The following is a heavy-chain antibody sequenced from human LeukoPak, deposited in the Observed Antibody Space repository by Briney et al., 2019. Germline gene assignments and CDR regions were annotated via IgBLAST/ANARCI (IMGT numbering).Heavy chain of an antibody. CDR3: ARGWASEAFDY. CDR2: ISSSSSYI. J-gene: IGHJ4*02. Sequence: GGSLRLSCAASGFTFSSYSINWVRQAPGRGLEWVSSISSSSSYIYYADSGNGRFTISRDNAKNSLYLQMDGLRAEDTAVYYCARGWASEAFDYWGQGTLVTVSS. D-gene: IGHD3-16*01. V-gene: IGHV3-21*01. CDR1: GFTFSSYS.